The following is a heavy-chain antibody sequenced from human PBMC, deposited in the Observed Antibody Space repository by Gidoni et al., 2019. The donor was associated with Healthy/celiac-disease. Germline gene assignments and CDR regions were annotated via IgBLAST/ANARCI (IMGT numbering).Heavy chain of an antibody. J-gene: IGHJ4*02. CDR3: ARNPPFGSGYAFDY. CDR1: GFTFSSYS. D-gene: IGHD5-12*01. V-gene: IGHV3-48*01. CDR2: ISSSSSTI. Sequence: EVQLVESGGGLVQPGGSLRLSCAASGFTFSSYSMNWVRQAPGKGLEWVSYISSSSSTIYYADSVKGRFTISRDNAKNSLYLQMNSLRAEDTAVYYCARNPPFGSGYAFDYWGQGTLVTVSS.